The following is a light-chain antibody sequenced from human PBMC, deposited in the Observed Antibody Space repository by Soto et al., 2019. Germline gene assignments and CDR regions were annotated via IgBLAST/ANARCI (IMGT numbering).Light chain of an antibody. Sequence: DIVMTQSPDSLAVSLGERATINCKSSQSVLYSSNNKNYLAWYQQKPGQPPKLLIYWASTRESGVPDRFSGSGSGTDFTLTISSLQAEDVAVYYCQHYYSTPPTFGPGTKVD. CDR3: QHYYSTPPT. V-gene: IGKV4-1*01. CDR2: WAS. J-gene: IGKJ3*01. CDR1: QSVLYSSNNKNY.